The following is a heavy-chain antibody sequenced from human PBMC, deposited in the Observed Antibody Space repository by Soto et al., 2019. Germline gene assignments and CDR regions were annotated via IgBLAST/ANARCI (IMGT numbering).Heavy chain of an antibody. CDR2: IGTAGDP. Sequence: GGSLRLSCAASGFTFSSYDMHWVRQATGKGLEWVSAIGTAGDPYYPGSVKGRFTISRENAKNSLYLQMNSLRAGDTAVYYCARVSVDYGDYGVYWYFDLWGRGTLVTVSS. CDR3: ARVSVDYGDYGVYWYFDL. J-gene: IGHJ2*01. CDR1: GFTFSSYD. V-gene: IGHV3-13*05. D-gene: IGHD4-17*01.